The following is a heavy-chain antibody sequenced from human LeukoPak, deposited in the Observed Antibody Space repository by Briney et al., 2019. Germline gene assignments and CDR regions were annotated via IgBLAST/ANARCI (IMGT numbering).Heavy chain of an antibody. CDR2: VIPIFGTA. D-gene: IGHD3-16*02. CDR3: ARGRDDYVWGSYRPNWFDP. CDR1: GGTFSSYA. V-gene: IGHV1-69*13. J-gene: IGHJ5*02. Sequence: SVKVSSKASGGTFSSYAISWVRQAPGQGLEWMGGVIPIFGTANYAQKFQGRVTITADESTSTAYMELSSLRSEDTAVYYCARGRDDYVWGSYRPNWFDPWGQGTLVTVSS.